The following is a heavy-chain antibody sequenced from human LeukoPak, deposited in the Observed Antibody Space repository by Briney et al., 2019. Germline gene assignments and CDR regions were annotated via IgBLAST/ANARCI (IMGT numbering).Heavy chain of an antibody. J-gene: IGHJ6*02. Sequence: SSETLSLTCTVSGGSISSYYWSWIRQPPGKGLEGIGYIYYSGSTNYNPSLKSRVTISVDTSKNQFSLTLSSVTAADTAVYYCARVGRGYYYYGMDVWGQGTTVTVSS. CDR2: IYYSGST. CDR3: ARVGRGYYYYGMDV. CDR1: GGSISSYY. V-gene: IGHV4-59*08. D-gene: IGHD3-10*01.